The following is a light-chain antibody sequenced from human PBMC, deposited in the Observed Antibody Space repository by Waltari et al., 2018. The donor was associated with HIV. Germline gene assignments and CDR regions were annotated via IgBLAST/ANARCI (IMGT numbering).Light chain of an antibody. V-gene: IGLV2-8*01. CDR3: NSYAGSNTFV. J-gene: IGLJ3*02. CDR2: EVT. CDR1: SSDVGYFNY. Sequence: QSALTQPPSASGSPGQSVTISCTGTSSDVGYFNYVSLYQQHPGKAPKLVIFEVTKRPSGGPDRCAGSKSANTASLTVSGLQPEDEALYYCNSYAGSNTFVFGGGTKLTVL.